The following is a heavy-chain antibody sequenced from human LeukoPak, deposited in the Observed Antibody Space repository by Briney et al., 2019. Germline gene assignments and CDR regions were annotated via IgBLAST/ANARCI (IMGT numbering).Heavy chain of an antibody. CDR3: ARDRSMYYDSSGYVY. V-gene: IGHV1-2*02. D-gene: IGHD3-22*01. Sequence: ASVKVSCKASGYTFTGYYMHWVRQAPGQGLEWMGWINPNSGGTNYAQKFQGRVTMPRDTSISTAYMELSRLRSDDTAVYYCARDRSMYYDSSGYVYWGQGTLVTVSS. J-gene: IGHJ4*02. CDR1: GYTFTGYY. CDR2: INPNSGGT.